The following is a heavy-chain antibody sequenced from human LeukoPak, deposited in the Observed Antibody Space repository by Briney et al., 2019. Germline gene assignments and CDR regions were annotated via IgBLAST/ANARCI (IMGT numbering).Heavy chain of an antibody. CDR3: ARGVGCSSTSCYGAFDI. V-gene: IGHV4-38-2*02. J-gene: IGHJ3*02. D-gene: IGHD2-2*01. CDR1: GYSFSSAYY. Sequence: PSETLSLTCTVSGYSFSSAYYWGWIRQPPGKGLEWIGSIYHSGSTYYNPSLKSRVTISVDTSKNQVSLKLSSVTAADTAVYYCARGVGCSSTSCYGAFDIWGQGTMVTVSS. CDR2: IYHSGST.